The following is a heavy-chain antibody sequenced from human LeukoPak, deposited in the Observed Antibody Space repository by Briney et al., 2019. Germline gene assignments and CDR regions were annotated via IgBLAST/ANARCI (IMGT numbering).Heavy chain of an antibody. CDR2: MNPNSGNT. CDR1: GYTLTRYD. J-gene: IGHJ4*02. V-gene: IGHV1-8*01. CDR3: ARVPMVRGGPGPHYFDQ. Sequence: GVPVRPSCKASGYTLTRYDINCVRQATGQGLEWRGWMNPNSGNTGYAQNLQGRVTMTRNTSISTAYIELSSLRSDDTGVYYCARVPMVRGGPGPHYFDQWGQGTLGTVLS. D-gene: IGHD3-10*01.